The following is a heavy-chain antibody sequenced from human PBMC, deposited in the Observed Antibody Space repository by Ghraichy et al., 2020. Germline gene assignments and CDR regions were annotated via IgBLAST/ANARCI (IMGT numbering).Heavy chain of an antibody. CDR2: ISGSGGST. CDR3: APDFGAALGVGVHNFDY. J-gene: IGHJ4*02. V-gene: IGHV3-23*01. Sequence: GGSLRLSCAASGFTFSSYAMSWVRQAPGKGLEWVSAISGSGGSTYYADSVKGRFTISRDNSKNTQYLQMNSLRAEDTAVYYCAPDFGAALGVGVHNFDYWGKGTLVTVSS. CDR1: GFTFSSYA. D-gene: IGHD3/OR15-3a*01.